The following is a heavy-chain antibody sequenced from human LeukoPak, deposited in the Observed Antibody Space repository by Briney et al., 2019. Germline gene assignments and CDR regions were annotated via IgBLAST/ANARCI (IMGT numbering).Heavy chain of an antibody. J-gene: IGHJ4*02. V-gene: IGHV3-23*01. Sequence: PGGSLRLSCAASGFTFSNYVMSWVRQAPGKGLEWVSAISGSGGRTYYADSVKGRFTISRDNSKNTLYLQMNSLRGGDTGVYFCAHWFGSSSSFMGPFDYWGRGTLVTVSS. CDR3: AHWFGSSSSFMGPFDY. CDR2: ISGSGGRT. D-gene: IGHD6-6*01. CDR1: GFTFSNYV.